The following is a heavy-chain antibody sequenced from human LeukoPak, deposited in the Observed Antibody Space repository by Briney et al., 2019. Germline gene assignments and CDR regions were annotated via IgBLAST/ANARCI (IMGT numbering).Heavy chain of an antibody. J-gene: IGHJ4*02. D-gene: IGHD6-6*01. CDR3: ARSHEAALFDY. CDR1: GFTVSSNY. Sequence: GSLRLSCAASGFTVSSNYMSWIRQPPGKGLEWIGEVNHSGSTNYNPSLKSRVTISVDTSKNQFSLKLSSVTAADTAVYYCARSHEAALFDYWGQGTLVTVSS. CDR2: VNHSGST. V-gene: IGHV4-34*01.